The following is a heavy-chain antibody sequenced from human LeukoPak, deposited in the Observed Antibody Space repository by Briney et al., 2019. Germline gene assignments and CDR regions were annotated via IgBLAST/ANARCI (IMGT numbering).Heavy chain of an antibody. CDR1: GGSISSYY. CDR2: IYTSGST. V-gene: IGHV4-4*09. CDR3: ARVPMVRGVIRNWFDP. D-gene: IGHD3-10*01. Sequence: SETLSLTCTVSGGSISSYYWSWIRQPPGKGLEWIGYIYTSGSTNYNPSLKSRVTISVDTSKNQFSLKLSSVTAADTAVYYCARVPMVRGVIRNWFDPWGQGTLVTVSS. J-gene: IGHJ5*02.